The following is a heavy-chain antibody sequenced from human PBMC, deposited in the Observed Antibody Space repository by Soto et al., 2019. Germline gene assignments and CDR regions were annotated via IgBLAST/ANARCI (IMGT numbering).Heavy chain of an antibody. CDR2: NYHSGNT. CDR1: GVSLSSTTW. CDR3: VRYWGSAGTCYPED. D-gene: IGHD2-15*01. J-gene: IGHJ4*02. V-gene: IGHV4-4*02. Sequence: QVQLQESGPGLVKPSGTLSLTCAVSGVSLSSTTWWSWVRQTPGKGLEWMGENYHSGNTNYSPSLKWRVHIPRGKDKNQFSLNVTPVTAADKAGHYCVRYWGSAGTCYPEDWGQGTLVTVSS.